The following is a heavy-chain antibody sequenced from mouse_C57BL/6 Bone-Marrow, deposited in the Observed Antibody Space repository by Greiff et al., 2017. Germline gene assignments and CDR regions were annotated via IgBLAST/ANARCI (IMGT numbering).Heavy chain of an antibody. J-gene: IGHJ4*01. D-gene: IGHD2-5*01. Sequence: QVQLQQPGAELVRPGSSVKLSCKASGYTFTSYWMHWVKQRPIQGLEWIGNIDPSDSETHYNQKFKDKATLTVAKSSSTAYMPLSSLTSEDSAVYYCATSDYSKGYAMDYWGQGTSVTVSS. CDR3: ATSDYSKGYAMDY. CDR1: GYTFTSYW. V-gene: IGHV1-52*01. CDR2: IDPSDSET.